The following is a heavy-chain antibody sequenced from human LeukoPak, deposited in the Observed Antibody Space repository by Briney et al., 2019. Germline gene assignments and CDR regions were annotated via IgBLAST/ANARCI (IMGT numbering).Heavy chain of an antibody. Sequence: GGSLRLSCAASGFSLSAYALEWVRQAPGKGLEWVAVISYDGDNKYYADSVKGRFTISRDNSKNTLYLQMNSLRAEDTAVYYCARDSRPFRPFPDSDFDYWGQGTLVTVSS. CDR1: GFSLSAYA. V-gene: IGHV3-30*04. CDR3: ARDSRPFRPFPDSDFDY. J-gene: IGHJ4*02. CDR2: ISYDGDNK. D-gene: IGHD2-15*01.